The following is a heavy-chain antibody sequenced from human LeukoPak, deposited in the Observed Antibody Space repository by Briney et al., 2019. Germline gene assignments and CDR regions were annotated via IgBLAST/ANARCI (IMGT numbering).Heavy chain of an antibody. V-gene: IGHV3-7*01. D-gene: IGHD4-17*01. J-gene: IGHJ4*02. CDR1: GLTFSSYW. CDR2: IKQDGGEK. Sequence: GRSLRLSCVASGLTFSSYWMSWVRQAPGKGLEWVANIKQDGGEKYYVDSVVGRFTISRDTAKNSLYLQMNSLRAEDTAVYYCGTTVTTGRRYWGQGTLVTVSS. CDR3: GTTVTTGRRY.